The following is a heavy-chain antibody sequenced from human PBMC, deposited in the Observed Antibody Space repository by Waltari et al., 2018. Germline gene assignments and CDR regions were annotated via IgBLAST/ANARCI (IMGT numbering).Heavy chain of an antibody. V-gene: IGHV4-39*07. CDR1: GGSISSSSYY. Sequence: QLQLQESGPGLVKPSETLSLTCTVSGGSISSSSYYWGWIRQPPGKGLEWIGSIYYSGSTSYNPSLKSRVTISVDTSKNQFSLKLSSLRSEDTAVYYCAREGPSMTAAGLNWFDPWGQGTLVTVSS. CDR2: IYYSGST. J-gene: IGHJ5*02. D-gene: IGHD6-13*01. CDR3: AREGPSMTAAGLNWFDP.